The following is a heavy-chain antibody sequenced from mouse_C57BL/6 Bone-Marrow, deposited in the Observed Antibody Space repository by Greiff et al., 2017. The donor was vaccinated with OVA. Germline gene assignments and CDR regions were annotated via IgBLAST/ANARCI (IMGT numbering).Heavy chain of an antibody. CDR3: ARRLYAMDY. CDR1: GYTFTSYG. Sequence: QVPLQQSGAELARPGASVKLSCKASGYTFTSYGISWVKQRTGQGLEWIGEIYPRSGNTYYNEKFKGKATLTEDKSSSTAYMELRSLTSEDSAVYFCARRLYAMDYWGQGTSVTGSS. V-gene: IGHV1-81*01. CDR2: IYPRSGNT. J-gene: IGHJ4*01.